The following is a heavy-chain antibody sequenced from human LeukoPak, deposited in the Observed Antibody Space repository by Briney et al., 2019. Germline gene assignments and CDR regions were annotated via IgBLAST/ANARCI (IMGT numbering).Heavy chain of an antibody. Sequence: SETLSLTCTVSGGSISSGSYYWSWIRQPAGKGLEWIGYIYYSGSTNYNPSLKSRVTISVDTSKNQFSLKLSSVTAADTAVYYCARDSPPGMVRGVIDLWGQGTLVTVSS. D-gene: IGHD3-10*01. J-gene: IGHJ5*02. V-gene: IGHV4-61*10. CDR3: ARDSPPGMVRGVIDL. CDR2: IYYSGST. CDR1: GGSISSGSYY.